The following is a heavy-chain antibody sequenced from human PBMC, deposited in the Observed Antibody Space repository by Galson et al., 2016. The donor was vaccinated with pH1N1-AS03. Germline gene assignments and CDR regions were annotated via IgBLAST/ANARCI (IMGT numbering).Heavy chain of an antibody. CDR2: IYSGGTT. V-gene: IGHV3-66*01. CDR1: GFTVNRHH. D-gene: IGHD3-3*01. Sequence: SLRLSCAASGFTVNRHHMSWVRQAPGKGLDWVSIIYSGGTTYYADSVKGRFTISRDNSRNTLYLQMNSLRGEDTAIYYCARYDRGLDYWGQRTLVTVSS. CDR3: ARYDRGLDY. J-gene: IGHJ4*02.